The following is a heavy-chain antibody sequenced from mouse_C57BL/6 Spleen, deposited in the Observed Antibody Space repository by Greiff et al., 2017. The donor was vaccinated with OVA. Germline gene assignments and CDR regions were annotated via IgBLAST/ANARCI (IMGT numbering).Heavy chain of an antibody. Sequence: EVKLVESEGGLVQPGSSMKLSCTASGFTFSDYYMAWVRQVPEKGLEWVANINYDGSSTYYLDSLQSRFIISRDNAKNILYLQMSSLKSEDTATYYCARESLGYFDYWGQGTTLTVSS. CDR1: GFTFSDYY. V-gene: IGHV5-16*01. CDR3: ARESLGYFDY. CDR2: INYDGSST. J-gene: IGHJ2*01.